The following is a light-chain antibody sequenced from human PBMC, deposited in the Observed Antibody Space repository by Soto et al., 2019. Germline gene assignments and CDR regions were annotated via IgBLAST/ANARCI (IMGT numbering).Light chain of an antibody. Sequence: EVVLTQFPVNLSLSPGEGATLSCRASQSVSTFLAWYQQKPGQAPRLLIYDASKRAAGIPARFSGSGSGTAFTLAIGSLLTEDSAVYYCQQRPNWPRGTFGQGTKLEIK. CDR1: QSVSTF. CDR3: QQRPNWPRGT. J-gene: IGKJ2*01. CDR2: DAS. V-gene: IGKV3-11*01.